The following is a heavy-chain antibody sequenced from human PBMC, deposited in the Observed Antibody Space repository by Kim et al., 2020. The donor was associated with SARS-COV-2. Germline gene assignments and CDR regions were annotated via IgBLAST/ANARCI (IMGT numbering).Heavy chain of an antibody. Sequence: ASVKVSCKASGYTFSDYQLHWVRQAPGQGLEWMGWINPNTGGTNYAPKFQGRVTMTRATSITTAYMELSRLRSVDTAVYFCARSVTLPILAYWGQGTLVTVSS. V-gene: IGHV1-2*02. CDR1: GYTFSDYQ. J-gene: IGHJ4*02. CDR2: INPNTGGT. CDR3: ARSVTLPILAY. D-gene: IGHD4-17*01.